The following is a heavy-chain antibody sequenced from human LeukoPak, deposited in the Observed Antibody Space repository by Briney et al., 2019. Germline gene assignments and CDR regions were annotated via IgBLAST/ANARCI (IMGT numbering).Heavy chain of an antibody. J-gene: IGHJ4*02. V-gene: IGHV3-49*04. D-gene: IGHD6-19*01. Sequence: GGSLRLSCTASGFTFGDYAMSWVRQAPGKGLEWVGFIRSKAYGGTTEYAASVKGTFTISRDDSKSIAYLQMNSLKTGDTAVYYCTRAVSGWTAYFDYWGEGSLVTVSS. CDR1: GFTFGDYA. CDR3: TRAVSGWTAYFDY. CDR2: IRSKAYGGTT.